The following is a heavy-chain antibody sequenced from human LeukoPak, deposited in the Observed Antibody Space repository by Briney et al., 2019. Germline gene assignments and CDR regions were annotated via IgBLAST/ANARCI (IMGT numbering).Heavy chain of an antibody. Sequence: SETLSLTCAVYGGSFSGYYWSWIRQPPGKGLEWIGEINHSGSTNYNPSLKSRVTISVDTSKNQFSLKLSSVTAADTAVYYCARVASSGYYKYYFDYWGQGTLVTVSS. CDR2: INHSGST. CDR1: GGSFSGYY. D-gene: IGHD3-22*01. V-gene: IGHV4-34*01. J-gene: IGHJ4*02. CDR3: ARVASSGYYKYYFDY.